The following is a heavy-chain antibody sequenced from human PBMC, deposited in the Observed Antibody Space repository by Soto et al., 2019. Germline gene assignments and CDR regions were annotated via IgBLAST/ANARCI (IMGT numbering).Heavy chain of an antibody. CDR1: GYIFTNYY. Sequence: QVQLVQSGAEVKKPGASVKVSCKASGYIFTNYYIHWVRQAPGQGLEWMGTINAGGGYTTYAQRFRARVSXAXXXSXXTLSKDLSSLRSDDTALYYCSRAEAIVVVTAPFDLSCQGTLVTVTS. V-gene: IGHV1-46*03. CDR2: INAGGGYT. CDR3: SRAEAIVVVTAPFDL. J-gene: IGHJ5*02. D-gene: IGHD2-21*02.